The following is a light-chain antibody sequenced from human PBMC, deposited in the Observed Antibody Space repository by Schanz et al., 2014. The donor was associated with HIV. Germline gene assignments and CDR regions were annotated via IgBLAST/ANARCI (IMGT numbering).Light chain of an antibody. CDR3: QQYNTWPRT. J-gene: IGKJ1*01. V-gene: IGKV3-11*01. Sequence: EIVLPQSPATLSLSPGERATLSCRASQSVSSYLAWYQQKPGQAPRLLIYDASNRATGIPARFSGSGSGTDFTLTISSLEPEDFAVYYCQQYNTWPRTFGQGTKVELK. CDR1: QSVSSY. CDR2: DAS.